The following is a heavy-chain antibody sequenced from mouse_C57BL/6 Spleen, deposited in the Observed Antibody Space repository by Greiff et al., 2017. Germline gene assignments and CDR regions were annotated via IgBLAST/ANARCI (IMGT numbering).Heavy chain of an antibody. D-gene: IGHD1-1*01. CDR2: IDPETGGT. Sequence: LVESGAELVRPGASVTLSCKASGYTFTDYEMHWVKQTPVHGLEWIGAIDPETGGTAYNQKFKGKAILTADKSSSTAYMELRSLTSEDSAVYYCTRGGTTVAVWGTGTTVTVSS. J-gene: IGHJ1*03. CDR1: GYTFTDYE. V-gene: IGHV1-15*01. CDR3: TRGGTTVAV.